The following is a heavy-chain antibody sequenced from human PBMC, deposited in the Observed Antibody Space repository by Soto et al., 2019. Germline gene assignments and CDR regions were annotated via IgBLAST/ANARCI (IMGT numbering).Heavy chain of an antibody. CDR1: GGTFSSYP. V-gene: IGHV1-69*06. J-gene: IGHJ4*02. CDR3: ARRGSHCYFRYCDN. D-gene: IGHD3-10*01. Sequence: QVQLVQSGAEVKKPGSSVKVSCKASGGTFSSYPISWVRQAPGQGLEWMGGTNGNLGTGNYAQKFQGRLTITTDKSTTTAYMELSSLRSEDTAVYDCARRGSHCYFRYCDNWGQGTLVTVSS. CDR2: TNGNLGTG.